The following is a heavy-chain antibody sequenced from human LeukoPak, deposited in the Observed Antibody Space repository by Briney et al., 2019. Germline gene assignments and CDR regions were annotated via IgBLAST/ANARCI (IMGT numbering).Heavy chain of an antibody. J-gene: IGHJ3*02. CDR3: ARGGFNDKGAFDM. CDR1: RFTFGQYG. CDR2: IYYDGSDK. V-gene: IGHV3-33*01. Sequence: GGSLRLSCAASRFTFGQYGMHWVRQAPGKGLEWVSVIYYDGSDKYYADSVRGRFTISRDNSKNTLYLEMNSLRVEDTAVYYCARGGFNDKGAFDMWGQGTMVTVSS. D-gene: IGHD3-22*01.